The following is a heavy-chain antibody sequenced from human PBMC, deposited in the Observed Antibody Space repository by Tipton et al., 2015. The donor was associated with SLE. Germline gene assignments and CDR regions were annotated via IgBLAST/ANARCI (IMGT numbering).Heavy chain of an antibody. Sequence: TLSLTCTVSGGSISSSSYYWGWIRQPPGKGLEWIGSIYHSGSTDYNPSLKNRVTISQDTSKSQFSLRLRSVSAADTAVYYCARDRFGELLWEDYFDYWGQGTLVTVSS. V-gene: IGHV4-39*07. CDR1: GGSISSSSYY. J-gene: IGHJ4*02. CDR3: ARDRFGELLWEDYFDY. CDR2: IYHSGST. D-gene: IGHD3-10*01.